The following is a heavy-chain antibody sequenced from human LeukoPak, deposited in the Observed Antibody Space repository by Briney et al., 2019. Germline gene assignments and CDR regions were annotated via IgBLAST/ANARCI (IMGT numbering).Heavy chain of an antibody. D-gene: IGHD1-26*01. V-gene: IGHV5-51*01. Sequence: GESLEISCKGSGYRFTSYWIGRVRPMPGKGLEWMRRIYPGDSDTRYSPSFQGQVTISADKSISTAYLQWSSLKASDTAMYYCARRFPYSGSYSDYFDYWGQGTLVTVSS. CDR2: IYPGDSDT. CDR3: ARRFPYSGSYSDYFDY. CDR1: GYRFTSYW. J-gene: IGHJ4*02.